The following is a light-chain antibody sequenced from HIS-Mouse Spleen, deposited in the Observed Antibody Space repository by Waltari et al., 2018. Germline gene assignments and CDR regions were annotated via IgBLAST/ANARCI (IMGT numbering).Light chain of an antibody. CDR1: QRVLYSSNNKNY. CDR2: WAS. V-gene: IGKV4-1*01. CDR3: QQYYSTPPLFT. J-gene: IGKJ3*01. Sequence: DIVMTQSPDSLAVSLGERATIHCKSSQRVLYSSNNKNYLAWYQQKPGQPPKLLIYWASTRESGVPDRFSGSGSGTDFTLTISSLQAEDVAVYYCQQYYSTPPLFTFGPGTKVDIK.